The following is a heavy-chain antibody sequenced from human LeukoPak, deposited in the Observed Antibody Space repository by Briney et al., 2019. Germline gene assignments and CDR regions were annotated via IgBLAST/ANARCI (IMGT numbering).Heavy chain of an antibody. CDR2: IKQDGSEK. V-gene: IGHV3-7*01. CDR1: GFTFSSHW. CDR3: ARGQHCSSTSCYEGGLDYYYYYGMDV. Sequence: GGSLRLSCAASGFTFSSHWMSWVRQAPGKGLEWVANIKQDGSEKYYVDSVKGRFTISRDNAKNSLYLQMNSLRAEDTAVYYCARGQHCSSTSCYEGGLDYYYYYGMDVWGKGTTVTVSS. D-gene: IGHD2-2*01. J-gene: IGHJ6*04.